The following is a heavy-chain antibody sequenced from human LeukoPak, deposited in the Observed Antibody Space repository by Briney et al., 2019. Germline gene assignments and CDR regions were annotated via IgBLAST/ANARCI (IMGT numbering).Heavy chain of an antibody. D-gene: IGHD3-10*01. J-gene: IGHJ4*02. V-gene: IGHV3-21*01. Sequence: SGGSLRLSCAASGFTFSSYSMNWVRQAPGKGLEWVSSTSSSSSYIYYADSVKGRFTISRDNAKNSLYLQMNSLRAEDTAVYYCARGYYYGSGSPGYWGQGTLVTVSS. CDR2: TSSSSSYI. CDR1: GFTFSSYS. CDR3: ARGYYYGSGSPGY.